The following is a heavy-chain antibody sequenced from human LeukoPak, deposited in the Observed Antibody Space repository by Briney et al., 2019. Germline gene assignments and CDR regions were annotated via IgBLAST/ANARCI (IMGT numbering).Heavy chain of an antibody. Sequence: KSGESLKISCKGSGYSFATYWIGWVRQTPGKGLEWMGRIDPSDSYTKYSPSFQVHVTISADKSISTAYLQWSSLKASDTAMYYCARRLYSGDEAYDYWGQGTLVTVSS. V-gene: IGHV5-10-1*01. CDR1: GYSFATYW. CDR2: IDPSDSYT. D-gene: IGHD5-12*01. J-gene: IGHJ4*02. CDR3: ARRLYSGDEAYDY.